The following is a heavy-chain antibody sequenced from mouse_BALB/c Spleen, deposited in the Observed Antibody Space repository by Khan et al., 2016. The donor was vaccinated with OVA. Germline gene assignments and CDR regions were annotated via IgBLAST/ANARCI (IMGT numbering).Heavy chain of an antibody. CDR2: IYPGNGNT. Sequence: QIQLVQSGPELVNPGASVTISCKASGYIFTDYYINWVKQKPGQGLEWIGWIYPGNGNTKYNENFKGQATLTVDTSSSTAYMQLSSLTSEDTAVYLCARGNYYGSTSWFGYWGQGTLVTVST. CDR3: ARGNYYGSTSWFGY. D-gene: IGHD1-1*01. J-gene: IGHJ3*02. CDR1: GYIFTDYY. V-gene: IGHV1-84*02.